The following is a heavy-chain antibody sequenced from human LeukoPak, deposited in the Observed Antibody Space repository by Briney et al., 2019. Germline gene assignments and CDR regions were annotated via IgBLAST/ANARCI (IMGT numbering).Heavy chain of an antibody. CDR3: AKMVPVQIWLDFDY. CDR2: ITISGRST. D-gene: IGHD5-18*01. CDR1: GSTFSSYA. Sequence: GGSLRLSCAASGSTFSSYAMSWVRQAPGKGLEWVSAITISGRSTYYADSVRGRFTISRDNSKNTLYLQMHSLRAEDTAVYYCAKMVPVQIWLDFDYWGQGTLVTVPS. J-gene: IGHJ4*02. V-gene: IGHV3-23*01.